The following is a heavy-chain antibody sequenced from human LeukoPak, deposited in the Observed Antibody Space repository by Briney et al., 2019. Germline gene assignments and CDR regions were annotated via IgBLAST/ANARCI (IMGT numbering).Heavy chain of an antibody. V-gene: IGHV1-69*04. CDR1: GYTFTSYG. CDR2: IIPILGIA. Sequence: SVKVSCKASGYTFTSYGISWVRQAPGQGLEWMGRIIPILGIANYAQKFQGRVTITADKSTSTAYMELSSLRSEDTAVYYCAIQEDYYGSGSYNWGRGTLVTVSS. CDR3: AIQEDYYGSGSYN. D-gene: IGHD3-10*01. J-gene: IGHJ4*02.